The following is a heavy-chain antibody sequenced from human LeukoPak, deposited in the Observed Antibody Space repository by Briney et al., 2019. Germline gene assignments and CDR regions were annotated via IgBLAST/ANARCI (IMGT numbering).Heavy chain of an antibody. V-gene: IGHV3-30*02. CDR3: AKDPQIKRGYSKPY. Sequence: GGSLRLSCAASGFTFSNYGMHWVRQAPGKGLEWVAFTRYDGNNKYYADSVKGRFTISRDNSKNTLYLQMNSLRAEDTAVYYCAKDPQIKRGYSKPYWGQGTLVTVSS. CDR2: TRYDGNNK. D-gene: IGHD5-18*01. J-gene: IGHJ4*02. CDR1: GFTFSNYG.